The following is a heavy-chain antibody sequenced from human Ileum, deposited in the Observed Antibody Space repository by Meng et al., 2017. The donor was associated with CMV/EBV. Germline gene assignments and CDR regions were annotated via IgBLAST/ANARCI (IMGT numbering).Heavy chain of an antibody. V-gene: IGHV4-4*07. J-gene: IGHJ4*02. CDR3: AREENTVNQFEY. Sequence: QLLLSGSGPGLVKPSETLSLTCAVSSGSISTYYWTWGRQPAGTGLEWIGRINAGGSTNDNPSRKSRVTMSVDTSKNQFSLKVTSVTAADTAVYYCAREENTVNQFEYWGQGTLVTVSS. D-gene: IGHD4-17*01. CDR2: INAGGST. CDR1: SGSISTYY.